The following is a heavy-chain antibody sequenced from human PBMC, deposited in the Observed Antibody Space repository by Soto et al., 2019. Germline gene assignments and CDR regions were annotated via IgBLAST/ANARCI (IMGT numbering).Heavy chain of an antibody. CDR1: GFNVTTNC. Sequence: GGSLRLSCVGSGFNVTTNCMSWVRQAPGKGLEWVTAISEDGRGTSYADSVKGRFTIVRDNSMHTLYLQMNSLRAEDTAVYYCAKDSKYYYDSSGYYLLFDYWGQGTLVTVSS. J-gene: IGHJ4*02. CDR2: ISEDGRGT. V-gene: IGHV3-23*01. CDR3: AKDSKYYYDSSGYYLLFDY. D-gene: IGHD3-22*01.